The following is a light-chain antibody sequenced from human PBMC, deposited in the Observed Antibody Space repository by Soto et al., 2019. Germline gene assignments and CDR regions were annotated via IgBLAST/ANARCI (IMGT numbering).Light chain of an antibody. CDR2: EVS. J-gene: IGLJ1*01. CDR1: TNDVGGYNY. CDR3: SSYISDNTYV. Sequence: QSALTQPASVSGSPGQSITISCTGTTNDVGGYNYVSWYQQHPGKAPKLLIYEVSNRPSGVSNRFSGSKSGNTASLTISGLQADDEAGYYCSSYISDNTYVFGTGTKVTVL. V-gene: IGLV2-14*01.